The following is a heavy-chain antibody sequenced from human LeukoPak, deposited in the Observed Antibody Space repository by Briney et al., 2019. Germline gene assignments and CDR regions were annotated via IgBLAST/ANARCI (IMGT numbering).Heavy chain of an antibody. V-gene: IGHV3-30*03. Sequence: GGSLRLSCAASGFTFSSFGMHWVRQAPGKGLEWVAVISYDGSNKYYADSVKGRFTISRDNAENSLYLQMSSLRDEDTAVYYCARAMRSGYDYWGQGTLVTVSS. J-gene: IGHJ4*02. CDR1: GFTFSSFG. CDR2: ISYDGSNK. CDR3: ARAMRSGYDY. D-gene: IGHD5-12*01.